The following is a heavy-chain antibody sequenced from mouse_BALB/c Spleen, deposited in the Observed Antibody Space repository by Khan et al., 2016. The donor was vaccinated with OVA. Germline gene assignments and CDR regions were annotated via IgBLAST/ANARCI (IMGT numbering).Heavy chain of an antibody. D-gene: IGHD1-1*01. Sequence: EVGLVQSGGDLVKPGGSLKLSCAASGFTFSSYSMYWVRQSPDKRLEWVASISTGGDYTYYPGRVKGRFTMSTDKSNSTVYLQISDLKSEYSAMYFCANYCNDSFAYWGQGTLVTVSA. CDR3: ANYCNDSFAY. V-gene: IGHV5-6*01. CDR2: ISTGGDYT. J-gene: IGHJ3*01. CDR1: GFTFSSYS.